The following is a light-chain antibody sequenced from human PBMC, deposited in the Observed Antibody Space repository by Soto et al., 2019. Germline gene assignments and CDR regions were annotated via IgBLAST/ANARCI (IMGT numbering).Light chain of an antibody. CDR2: GTS. Sequence: EIVLTQSPGTLSLSPGERATLSCRASQSVNNYYLAWFQQKPGQAPRLLIYGTSTRPPGIPDRFSGSGSGTDFSLTISSLQPEDFATYYCQQSYSIPWTFGQGTKVDIK. V-gene: IGKV3-20*01. CDR3: QQSYSIPWT. CDR1: QSVNNYY. J-gene: IGKJ1*01.